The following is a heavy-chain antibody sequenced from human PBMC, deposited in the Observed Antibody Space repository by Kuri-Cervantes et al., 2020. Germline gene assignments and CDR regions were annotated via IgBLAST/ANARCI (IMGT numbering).Heavy chain of an antibody. CDR1: GYTFTNYA. Sequence: SVKVSCKASGYTFTNYAMHWVRQAPGQRLEWMGGIIPIFGTANYAQKFQGRVTITTDESTSTAYMELSSLRSEDTAVYYCAVGKGSSGLFDYWGQGTLVTVSS. D-gene: IGHD6-19*01. CDR2: IIPIFGTA. CDR3: AVGKGSSGLFDY. J-gene: IGHJ4*02. V-gene: IGHV1-69*05.